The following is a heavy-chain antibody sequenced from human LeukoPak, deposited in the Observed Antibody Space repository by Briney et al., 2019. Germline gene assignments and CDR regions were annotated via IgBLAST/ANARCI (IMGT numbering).Heavy chain of an antibody. D-gene: IGHD3-22*01. V-gene: IGHV1-46*01. CDR2: INPSGGST. J-gene: IGHJ3*02. CDR1: GYTFTSYY. Sequence: ASVKVSCKASGYTFTSYYMHWVRQAPGQGLEWMGIINPSGGSTSYAQKFQGRVTMTRDTSTSTVYMELSSLRSEDTAVYYCARDLYYDSSGHDAFDILGQGTMVTVSS. CDR3: ARDLYYDSSGHDAFDI.